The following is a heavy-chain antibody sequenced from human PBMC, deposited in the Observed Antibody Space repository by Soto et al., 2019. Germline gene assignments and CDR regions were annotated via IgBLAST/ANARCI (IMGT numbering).Heavy chain of an antibody. J-gene: IGHJ4*02. CDR2: ISGSGGST. V-gene: IGHV3-23*01. D-gene: IGHD6-6*01. CDR3: AKNLGPNIAARYGFDY. Sequence: HPGGSLRLSCAASGFTFSSYAMSWVRQAPGKGLEWVSAISGSGGSTYYADSVKGRFTISRDNSKNTLYLQMNSLRAEDTAVYYCAKNLGPNIAARYGFDYWGQGTLVTVSS. CDR1: GFTFSSYA.